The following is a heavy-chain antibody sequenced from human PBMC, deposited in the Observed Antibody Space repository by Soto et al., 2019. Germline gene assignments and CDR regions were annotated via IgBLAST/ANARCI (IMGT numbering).Heavy chain of an antibody. Sequence: SVKVSCKASGCTFSSYAISWVRQAPGQGLEWMGGIIPIFGTENYAQKFQGRVTITADEPTSTAYMELSSLRSEDTAVYYCARRIVGGNFEDWGQGTMVTVSS. CDR1: GCTFSSYA. CDR2: IIPIFGTE. J-gene: IGHJ4*02. V-gene: IGHV1-69*13. D-gene: IGHD1-26*01. CDR3: ARRIVGGNFED.